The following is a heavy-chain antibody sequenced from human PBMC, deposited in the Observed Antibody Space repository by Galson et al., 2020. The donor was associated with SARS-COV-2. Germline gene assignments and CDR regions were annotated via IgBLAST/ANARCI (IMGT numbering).Heavy chain of an antibody. CDR2: IYHSGTT. J-gene: IGHJ4*02. CDR1: GDSINGGNYY. Sequence: SQTLSLTRIVSGDSINGGNYYWGCIRQSPGKGLEWIATIYHSGTTYYNPSLRSRVTISLDRSKNHISLSLRSVTGADTAVYYCTRDLDFGVVIGRDYWGQGTLVTVAS. V-gene: IGHV4-39*07. D-gene: IGHD3-3*01. CDR3: TRDLDFGVVIGRDY.